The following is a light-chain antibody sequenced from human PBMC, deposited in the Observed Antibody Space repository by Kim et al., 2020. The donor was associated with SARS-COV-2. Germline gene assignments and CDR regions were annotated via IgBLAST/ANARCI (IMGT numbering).Light chain of an antibody. J-gene: IGLJ2*01. V-gene: IGLV3-21*04. CDR1: SIGSKS. Sequence: SYELTQTPSESVAPGKTARITLGGNSIGSKSVHWYQQKPGQAPVLVIYYDSDRHSGIPERFSGSNSGNTATLTISRVEVGDEADYYCQVWDRSSAHVVFGGGTQLTVL. CDR3: QVWDRSSAHVV. CDR2: YDS.